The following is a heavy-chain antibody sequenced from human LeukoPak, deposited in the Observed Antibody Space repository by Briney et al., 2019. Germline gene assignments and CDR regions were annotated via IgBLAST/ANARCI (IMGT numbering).Heavy chain of an antibody. CDR1: GFTFSSYE. V-gene: IGHV3-48*03. D-gene: IGHD2-15*01. Sequence: GGSLRLSCAASGFTFSSYEMNWVRQAPGKGLEWVSYISSSGSTIYYADSVKGRFTISRDNSKNTLYLQMNSLRAEDTAVYYCAKDDRGLLKPRWFDPWGQGTLVTVSS. CDR2: ISSSGSTI. CDR3: AKDDRGLLKPRWFDP. J-gene: IGHJ5*02.